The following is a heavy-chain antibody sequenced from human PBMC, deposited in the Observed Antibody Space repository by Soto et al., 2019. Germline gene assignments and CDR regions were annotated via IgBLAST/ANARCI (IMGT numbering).Heavy chain of an antibody. CDR2: IYYSGST. V-gene: IGHV4-59*01. J-gene: IGHJ6*02. D-gene: IGHD3-16*01. CDR3: ARELGDYYYYYGMDV. CDR1: GGSISSYY. Sequence: SETLSLTCTVSGGSISSYYWSWIRQPPGKGLEWIGYIYYSGSTNYNPSLKSRVTISVDTSKNQFSLKLSSVTAADTAVYYCARELGDYYYYYGMDVWGQGTTVTVSS.